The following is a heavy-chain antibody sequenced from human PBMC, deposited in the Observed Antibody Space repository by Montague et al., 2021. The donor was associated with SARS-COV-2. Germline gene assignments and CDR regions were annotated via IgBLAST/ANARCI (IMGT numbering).Heavy chain of an antibody. Sequence: PALVKPTQTLTLTCTFSGFSLSTSGLCVSWIRQPPGKALEWLARIDWDDDKYYSTSLKTRLTISKDTSKNQVVLTMTNMDPVDTATYYCARVYYGGNSAFDYWGQGILVTVSS. D-gene: IGHD4-23*01. J-gene: IGHJ4*02. CDR1: GFSLSTSGLC. V-gene: IGHV2-70*11. CDR3: ARVYYGGNSAFDY. CDR2: IDWDDDK.